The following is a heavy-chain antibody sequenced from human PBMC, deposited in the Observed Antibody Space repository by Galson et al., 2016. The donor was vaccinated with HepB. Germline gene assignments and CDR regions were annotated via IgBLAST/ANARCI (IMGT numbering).Heavy chain of an antibody. V-gene: IGHV4-59*12. CDR2: ISHSGTT. J-gene: IGHJ4*02. D-gene: IGHD1-1*01. CDR1: GGSIRLYF. CDR3: ARDWKY. Sequence: ETLSLTCVVSGGSIRLYFWSWVRQSSGKGLEWIGYISHSGTTSYNPSLKNRVTMSIDPSNNQSSLRLTSMTAADTAIYYCARDWKYWGRGIQVAVSS.